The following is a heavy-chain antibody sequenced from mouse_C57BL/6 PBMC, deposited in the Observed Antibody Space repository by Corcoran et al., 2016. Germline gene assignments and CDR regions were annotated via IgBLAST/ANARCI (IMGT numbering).Heavy chain of an antibody. CDR2: INPNNGGT. CDR1: GYTFTDYY. Sequence: EVQLQQSGPELVKHGASVKISCRTSGYTFTDYYMNWVKQRHGKSLEWIGDINPNNGGTSYNQKFKGKATLTVEKSSSTAYMELRSLTSEDSAVYYCARNYYGSSSFAYWGQGTLVTVSA. V-gene: IGHV1-26*01. CDR3: ARNYYGSSSFAY. D-gene: IGHD1-1*01. J-gene: IGHJ3*01.